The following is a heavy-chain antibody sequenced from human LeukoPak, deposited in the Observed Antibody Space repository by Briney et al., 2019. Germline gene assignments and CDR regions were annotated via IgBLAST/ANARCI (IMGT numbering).Heavy chain of an antibody. J-gene: IGHJ5*02. V-gene: IGHV1-24*01. D-gene: IGHD6-13*01. CDR1: GYTLTELS. Sequence: ASVKVSCKVSGYTLTELSMHWVRQAPGKGLEWMGGFDPEDGETIYAQKFQGRVTMTEDTSTDTAYMELISLTSDDTAVYFCARGPWQQPPPADLWGQGTLVTVSS. CDR3: ARGPWQQPPPADL. CDR2: FDPEDGET.